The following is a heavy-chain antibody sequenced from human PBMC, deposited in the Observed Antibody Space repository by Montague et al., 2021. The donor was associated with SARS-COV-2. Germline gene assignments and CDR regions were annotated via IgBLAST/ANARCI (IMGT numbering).Heavy chain of an antibody. V-gene: IGHV4-59*13. D-gene: IGHD1-14*01. Sequence: ETLSLTCTVSGGSISAYYWSWIRQPPGKGLEWIAYMYNSRSSNYNPSLKSRVPISVDTSKSQFSLKLTSVTAADTAVYYCAREGIPTPGAEWKILHYHGMDVWGQGTKVTVSS. CDR3: AREGIPTPGAEWKILHYHGMDV. CDR1: GGSISAYY. CDR2: MYNSRSS. J-gene: IGHJ6*02.